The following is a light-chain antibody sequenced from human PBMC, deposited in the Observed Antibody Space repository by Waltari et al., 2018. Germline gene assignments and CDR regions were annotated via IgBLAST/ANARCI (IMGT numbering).Light chain of an antibody. CDR1: QSISSW. CDR3: QQYNSFRA. V-gene: IGKV1-5*03. J-gene: IGKJ1*01. CDR2: KAF. Sequence: DIQMTQSPSTLSASVGDRVTITCRASQSISSWLAWYQQKPGKVPKLLNYKAFNLESGVPSRFSGSGSGTEFTLTISSLQPDDSATYYCQQYNSFRAFGQGTKVEIK.